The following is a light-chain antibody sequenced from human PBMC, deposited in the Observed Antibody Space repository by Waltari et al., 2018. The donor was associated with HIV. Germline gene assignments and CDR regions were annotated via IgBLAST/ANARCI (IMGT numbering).Light chain of an antibody. CDR3: QQFVTSPRT. CDR1: QSVINHY. V-gene: IGKV3-20*01. CDR2: GAS. Sequence: EIVLTQSPGTLYLSPGEIATLSCRPRQSVINHYLAWYQQKPGQAPRLRIYGASSRATGIPDRFSGTGSETDFTLSISRLEPEDFAVYYCQQFVTSPRTFGQGTKVEIK. J-gene: IGKJ1*01.